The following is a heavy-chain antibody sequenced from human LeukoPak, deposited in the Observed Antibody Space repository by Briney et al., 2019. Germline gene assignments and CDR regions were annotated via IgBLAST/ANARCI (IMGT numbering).Heavy chain of an antibody. V-gene: IGHV4-59*08. J-gene: IGHJ5*02. CDR1: VGSISSYY. CDR3: ARHLGSTMITFGGVIGTPWFDP. D-gene: IGHD3-16*02. CDR2: IYYSGST. Sequence: SETLSLTCTVSVGSISSYYWSWIRQPPGRGLEWIGYIYYSGSTNYNPSLTSRVTISVDTSKNQFSLKLSSVTAADTAVYYCARHLGSTMITFGGVIGTPWFDPWGQGTLVTVSS.